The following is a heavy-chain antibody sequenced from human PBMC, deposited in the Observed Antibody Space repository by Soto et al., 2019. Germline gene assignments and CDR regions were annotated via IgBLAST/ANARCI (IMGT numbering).Heavy chain of an antibody. CDR3: AREGGIAATNPYYYYYYGMDV. CDR2: IWYDGSNK. CDR1: GFTFSSYV. J-gene: IGHJ6*02. Sequence: GGSLRLSCAASGFTFSSYVVHWVRQHPGKGLEWVAVIWYDGSNKYYADSVKGRFTISRDNSKNTLYLQMNSLRAEDTAVYYCAREGGIAATNPYYYYYYGMDVWGQGTTVTVSS. D-gene: IGHD6-13*01. V-gene: IGHV3-33*01.